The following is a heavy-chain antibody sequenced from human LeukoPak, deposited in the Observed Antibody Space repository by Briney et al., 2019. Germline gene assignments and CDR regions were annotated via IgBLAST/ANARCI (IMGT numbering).Heavy chain of an antibody. Sequence: GGSLRLSCTASGFTFTDYYMSWVRQAPGKGLEWVSAISGSGGSTYYADSVKGRFTISRDNSKNTLYLQMNSLRAEDTAVYYCAKLPYYYDSREDAFDIWGQGTMVTVSS. CDR1: GFTFTDYY. CDR2: ISGSGGST. D-gene: IGHD3-22*01. V-gene: IGHV3-23*01. CDR3: AKLPYYYDSREDAFDI. J-gene: IGHJ3*02.